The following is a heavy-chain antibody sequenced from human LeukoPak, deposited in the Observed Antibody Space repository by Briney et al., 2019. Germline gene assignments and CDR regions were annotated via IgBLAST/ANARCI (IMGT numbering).Heavy chain of an antibody. D-gene: IGHD3-3*01. CDR1: GGSISSSSYY. J-gene: IGHJ3*02. V-gene: IGHV4-39*01. CDR2: IYYSGST. CDR3: ARGDYDFWSYWDAFDI. Sequence: SETLSLTCTVSGGSISSSSYYWGWIRQPPGKGLEWIGSIYYSGSTYYNPSLKSRVTTSVDTSKNQFSLKLSSVTVADTAVYYCARGDYDFWSYWDAFDIWAKGQWSPSLQ.